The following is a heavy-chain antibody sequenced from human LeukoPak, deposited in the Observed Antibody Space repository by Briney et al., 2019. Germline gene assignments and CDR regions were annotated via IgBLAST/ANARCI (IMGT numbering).Heavy chain of an antibody. CDR3: ARVYDFWSGYYGSSDYYGMDV. CDR1: GYSFTSYW. D-gene: IGHD3-3*01. V-gene: IGHV5-51*01. J-gene: IGHJ6*02. Sequence: GESLKTSCKGSGYSFTSYWIGWVRQMPGKGLEWMGIIYPGDSDTRYSPSFQGQVTISADKSISTAYLQWSSLKASDTAMYYCARVYDFWSGYYGSSDYYGMDVWGQGTTVTVSS. CDR2: IYPGDSDT.